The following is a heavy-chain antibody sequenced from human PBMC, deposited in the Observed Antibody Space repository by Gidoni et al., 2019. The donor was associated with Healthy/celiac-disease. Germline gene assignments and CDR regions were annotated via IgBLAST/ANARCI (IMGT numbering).Heavy chain of an antibody. D-gene: IGHD2-2*01. CDR2: IYYSGST. J-gene: IGHJ3*02. CDR3: ARVRYHDAFDI. Sequence: LEWIGYIYYSGSTYYNPSLKSRVTISVDTSKNQFSLKLSSVTAADTAVYYCARVRYHDAFDIWGQGTMVTVSS. V-gene: IGHV4-31*02.